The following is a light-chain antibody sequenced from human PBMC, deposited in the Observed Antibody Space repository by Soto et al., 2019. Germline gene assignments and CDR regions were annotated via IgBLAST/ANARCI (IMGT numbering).Light chain of an antibody. V-gene: IGKV3D-15*01. CDR3: QQYNNWGLS. CDR2: GSS. Sequence: IVMTQSPATLSVSPGEGVTLPCRASETVGTNLAWYQQKPGQAPRLLIYGSSTRATGIPATFSGSGSGTEVTLTVCSLQSEESAIYYCQQYNNWGLSFGGGTKVEIK. CDR1: ETVGTN. J-gene: IGKJ4*01.